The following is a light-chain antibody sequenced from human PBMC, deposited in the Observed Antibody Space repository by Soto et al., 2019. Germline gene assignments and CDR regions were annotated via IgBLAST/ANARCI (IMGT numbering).Light chain of an antibody. CDR3: QRYGTSHT. CDR2: GAF. J-gene: IGKJ2*01. Sequence: EIVLTQSPGTLSLSPGERATLSCRASQNVTSRYLAWYQQKPGQAPRLLNFGAFSRATAIPDRFSGSGSGTAFTFTISRLEPEAFAGYYCQRYGTSHTFGPGTKLE. CDR1: QNVTSRY. V-gene: IGKV3-20*01.